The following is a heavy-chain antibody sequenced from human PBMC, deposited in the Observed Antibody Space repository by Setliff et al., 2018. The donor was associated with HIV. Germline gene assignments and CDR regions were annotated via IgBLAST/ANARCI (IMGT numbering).Heavy chain of an antibody. CDR3: TRSRSGISG. J-gene: IGHJ4*02. D-gene: IGHD1-26*01. V-gene: IGHV3-49*04. Sequence: PGGSLRLSCTASGFTFGDYVMSWVRQAPGKGLEWVGFIRSKPYGGSPEYAASVKGRFTISRDDSVSTAYLQMYSLEIEDTAVYYCTRSRSGISGWGQGTLVTVSS. CDR1: GFTFGDYV. CDR2: IRSKPYGGSP.